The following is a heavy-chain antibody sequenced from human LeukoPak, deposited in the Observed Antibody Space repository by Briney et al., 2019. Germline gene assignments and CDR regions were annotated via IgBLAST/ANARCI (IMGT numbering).Heavy chain of an antibody. Sequence: GGSLRLSCAASGFTVSSNYMGWVRQAPGKGLEWVSVIYSGGDTYYADSVKGRFTISRDNSKNTLYLQMNSLRAEDTAVYYCAKDLLGYYDSSGYYTGAFDIWGQGTMVTVSS. CDR1: GFTVSSNY. J-gene: IGHJ3*02. D-gene: IGHD3-22*01. CDR3: AKDLLGYYDSSGYYTGAFDI. CDR2: IYSGGDT. V-gene: IGHV3-53*01.